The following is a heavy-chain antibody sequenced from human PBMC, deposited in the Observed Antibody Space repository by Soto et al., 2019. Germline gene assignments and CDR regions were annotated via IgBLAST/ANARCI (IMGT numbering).Heavy chain of an antibody. CDR3: ARAGAFDSSGYYYFQH. V-gene: IGHV3-53*01. CDR1: GFTVSSNY. J-gene: IGHJ1*01. CDR2: IYSGGST. Sequence: GESLKISCAASGFTVSSNYMSWVRQAPGKGLGWVSVIYSGGSTYYADSVKGRFTISRDNSKNTLYLQMNSLRAEDTAVYYCARAGAFDSSGYYYFQHWGQGTLVTVSS. D-gene: IGHD3-22*01.